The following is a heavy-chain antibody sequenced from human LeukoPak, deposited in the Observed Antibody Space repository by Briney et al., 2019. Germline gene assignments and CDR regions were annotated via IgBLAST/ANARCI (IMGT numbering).Heavy chain of an antibody. V-gene: IGHV1-3*01. CDR3: ARVSSSWSGSFGY. D-gene: IGHD6-13*01. J-gene: IGHJ4*02. CDR1: GYTFSSYA. Sequence: ASVKVSCKASGYTFSSYAMHWVRQAPGQRPEWMGWINAGNGNTKYSQKFQGRVTITRDTSASTAYMELSSLRAEDTAVCYCARVSSSWSGSFGYWGQGTLVTVSS. CDR2: INAGNGNT.